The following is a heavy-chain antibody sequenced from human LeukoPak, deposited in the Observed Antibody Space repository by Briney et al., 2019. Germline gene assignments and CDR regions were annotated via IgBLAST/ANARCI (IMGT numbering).Heavy chain of an antibody. CDR2: INPNSGGT. V-gene: IGHV1-2*02. CDR1: GYTFTGYY. CDR3: ARSPIGSGWFKGLYYCDY. Sequence: ASVKVSCKASGYTFTGYYMHWLRQAPGQGLEWMGWINPNSGGTDYAQKLQGRVTMTRDTSISTAYMELSRLRADDTAVYYCARSPIGSGWFKGLYYCDYWGQGTLVTVSS. D-gene: IGHD6-19*01. J-gene: IGHJ4*02.